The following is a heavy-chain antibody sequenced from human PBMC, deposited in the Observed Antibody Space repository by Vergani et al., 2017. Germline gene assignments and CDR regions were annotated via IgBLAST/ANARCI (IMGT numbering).Heavy chain of an antibody. J-gene: IGHJ5*01. CDR2: ICFDGSNK. V-gene: IGHV3-33*01. CDR1: GFTFSSQG. CDR3: ARWCNEKMLDS. D-gene: IGHD2-8*02. Sequence: QVHLVESEGGVVQPGRSLTLSCVASGFTFSSQGMHWVRQAPGKGVEWVAVICFDGSNKYYGDSVKGRFTISRDNSKNTLSLQMTILRVEATAVFYCARWCNEKMLDSWGQGTLVTVSS.